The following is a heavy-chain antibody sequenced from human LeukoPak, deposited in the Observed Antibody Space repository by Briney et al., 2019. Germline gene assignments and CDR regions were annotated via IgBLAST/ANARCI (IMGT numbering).Heavy chain of an antibody. D-gene: IGHD3-3*01. CDR1: GGSISSSSYY. V-gene: IGHV4-39*01. J-gene: IGHJ6*03. CDR2: IYYSGST. Sequence: SETLSLTCTVSGGSISSSSYYWGWIRQPPGKGLEWIGSIYYSGSTYYNPSLKSRVTISVDTSKNQFSLKLSSVTAADTAVYYCARHKLGDFWSGYYMDVWGKGTTVTVSS. CDR3: ARHKLGDFWSGYYMDV.